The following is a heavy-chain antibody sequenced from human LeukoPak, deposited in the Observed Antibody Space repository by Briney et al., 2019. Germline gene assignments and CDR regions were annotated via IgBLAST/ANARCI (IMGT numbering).Heavy chain of an antibody. J-gene: IGHJ6*02. CDR1: GGSLSGYY. CDR2: ISSSGSTI. D-gene: IGHD2-15*01. CDR3: ARDIVVVVAARYDYYGMDV. V-gene: IGHV3-11*01. Sequence: LSLTCAAYGGSLSGYYWSWIRQPPGKGLEWVSYISSSGSTIYYADSVKGRFTISRDNAKNSLYLQMNSLRAEDTAVYYCARDIVVVVAARYDYYGMDVWGQGTTVTVPS.